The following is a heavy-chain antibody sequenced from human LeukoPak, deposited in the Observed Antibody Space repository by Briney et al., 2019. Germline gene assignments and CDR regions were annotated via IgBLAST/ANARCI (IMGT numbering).Heavy chain of an antibody. D-gene: IGHD4-11*01. CDR3: AKDLTVTSTCYFDA. J-gene: IGHJ5*02. Sequence: GGSLRLSCADSGFTFSSYTMNWVRQAPGKGLEWVSSITGRSRYIYYADSVRGRFTISRDNAKNSLYLQMNSLRAEDTAVYYCAKDLTVTSTCYFDAWGQGTLVTVSS. CDR1: GFTFSSYT. V-gene: IGHV3-21*01. CDR2: ITGRSRYI.